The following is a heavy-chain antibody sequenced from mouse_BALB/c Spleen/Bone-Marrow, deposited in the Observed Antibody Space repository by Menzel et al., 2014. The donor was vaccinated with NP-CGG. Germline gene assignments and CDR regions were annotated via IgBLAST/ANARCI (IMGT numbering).Heavy chain of an antibody. V-gene: IGHV5-17*02. CDR2: ISSGSSTI. D-gene: IGHD2-10*02. J-gene: IGHJ4*01. CDR3: VRSYDSYAMAF. CDR1: GFTFSSFG. Sequence: DVHLVESGGGLAQPGGSRKLSCAASGFTFSSFGMHWVRQAPEKGLEWVAYISSGSSTIYYADTVKGRFTISRDNPKNTLFLQMTSLRSEDTAMYYCVRSYDSYAMAFWGQGTSVTVSS.